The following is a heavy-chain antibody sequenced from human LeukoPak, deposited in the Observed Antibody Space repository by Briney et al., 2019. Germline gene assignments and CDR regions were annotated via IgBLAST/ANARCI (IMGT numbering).Heavy chain of an antibody. D-gene: IGHD5-12*01. CDR1: GGSISSSSYY. CDR2: IYYSGST. CDR3: ARVSSVWIKDYYYYMDV. V-gene: IGHV4-39*07. Sequence: PSETLSLTCTVSGGSISSSSYYWGWIRQPPGKGLEWIGTIYYSGSTYYNPSLKSRVTISVDTSKTRFSLKLSSVTAADTAVYYCARVSSVWIKDYYYYMDVWGKGTTVTVSS. J-gene: IGHJ6*03.